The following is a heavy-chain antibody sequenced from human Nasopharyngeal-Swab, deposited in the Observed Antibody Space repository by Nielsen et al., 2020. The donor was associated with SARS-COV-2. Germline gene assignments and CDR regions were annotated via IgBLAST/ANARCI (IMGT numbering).Heavy chain of an antibody. J-gene: IGHJ4*02. CDR3: ARGPAAMADY. D-gene: IGHD2-2*01. CDR2: IYYSGST. Sequence: VRQMPGKGLEWIGSIYYSGSTYYNPSLKSRVTISVDTPKNQFSLKLSSVTAADTAVYYCARGPAAMADYWGQGTLVTVSS. V-gene: IGHV4-39*07.